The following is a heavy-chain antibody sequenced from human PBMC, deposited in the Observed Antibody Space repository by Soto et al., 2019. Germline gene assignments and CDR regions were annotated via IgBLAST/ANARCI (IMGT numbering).Heavy chain of an antibody. CDR2: ISAYNGNT. V-gene: IGHV1-18*01. Sequence: ASVKVSCKASGYTFTSYGISWVRQAPGQGLEWMGWISAYNGNTNYAQKLQGRVTMTTDTSTSTAYMELRSLRSDDTAVYYCARVDDIEVVPAALPYYYYGMDVWGQGTTVTVSS. CDR1: GYTFTSYG. J-gene: IGHJ6*02. CDR3: ARVDDIEVVPAALPYYYYGMDV. D-gene: IGHD2-2*01.